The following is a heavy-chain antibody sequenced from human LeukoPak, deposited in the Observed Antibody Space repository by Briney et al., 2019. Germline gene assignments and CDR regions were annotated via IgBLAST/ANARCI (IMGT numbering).Heavy chain of an antibody. Sequence: ASVKVSCKASGYTFTNNYMHCVRQAPGQGLEWMGIINPSGDNTWYAQKFQGRVTMTRDMATSTDYMEVSSLKSEDTAVYYCARDNSQGDSAWWFDPWGQGALVTVSS. CDR3: ARDNSQGDSAWWFDP. CDR2: INPSGDNT. V-gene: IGHV1-46*01. CDR1: GYTFTNNY. J-gene: IGHJ5*02. D-gene: IGHD1-26*01.